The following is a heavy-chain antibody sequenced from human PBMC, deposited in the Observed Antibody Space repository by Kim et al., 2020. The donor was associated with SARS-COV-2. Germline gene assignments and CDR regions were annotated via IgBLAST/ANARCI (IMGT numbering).Heavy chain of an antibody. CDR3: ARARELLWFGELPLKSYYYYYYMDV. J-gene: IGHJ6*03. CDR2: IYTSGST. Sequence: SETLSLTCTVSGGSISSYYWSWIRQPAGKGLEWIGRIYTSGSTNYNPSLKSRVTMSVDTSKNQFSLKLSSVTAADTAVYYCARARELLWFGELPLKSYYYYYYMDVWGKGTTVTVSS. V-gene: IGHV4-4*07. CDR1: GGSISSYY. D-gene: IGHD3-10*01.